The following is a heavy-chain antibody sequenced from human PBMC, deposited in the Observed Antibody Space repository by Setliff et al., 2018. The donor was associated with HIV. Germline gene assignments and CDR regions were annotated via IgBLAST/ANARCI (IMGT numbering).Heavy chain of an antibody. CDR2: IDDNGDYI. CDR3: ARDRASSGYYARFDH. CDR1: GFTFRRHT. Sequence: PGGSLRLSCAASGFTFRRHTIIWVRQAPGKGLEWVSTIDDNGDYIEYAPSVKGRFIISRDNVKSLVYLQMKSLRADDTAIYYCARDRASSGYYARFDHWGQGTLVTVSS. D-gene: IGHD3-22*01. V-gene: IGHV3-21*06. J-gene: IGHJ4*02.